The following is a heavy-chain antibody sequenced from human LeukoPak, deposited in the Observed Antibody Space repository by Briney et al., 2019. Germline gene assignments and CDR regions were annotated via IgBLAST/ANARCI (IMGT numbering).Heavy chain of an antibody. V-gene: IGHV3-9*01. D-gene: IGHD3-22*01. CDR3: AKMYDDSSGYLDY. J-gene: IGHJ4*02. Sequence: GGSLRLSCAASGFTFDDYAMHWVRQAPGKGLEWVSGISWNSGSIGYADSVKGRFTISRDNAKNSLYLQMNSLRAEDTALYYCAKMYDDSSGYLDYWGQGTLVTVSS. CDR1: GFTFDDYA. CDR2: ISWNSGSI.